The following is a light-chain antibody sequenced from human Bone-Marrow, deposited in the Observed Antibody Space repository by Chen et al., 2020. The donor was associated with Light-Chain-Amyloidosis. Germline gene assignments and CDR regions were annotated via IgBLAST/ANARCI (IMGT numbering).Light chain of an antibody. CDR2: RDT. CDR3: QSADSSGTYEVI. Sequence: SYDLKHPPSVSVSPGQTARITCSGDDLPTKYAYWYQQKPGQAPVLVIHRDTERPSGISERFSGSSSGTTATLTISGVQAEDEADYHCQSADSSGTYEVIFGGGTKLTV. CDR1: DLPTKY. J-gene: IGLJ2*01. V-gene: IGLV3-25*03.